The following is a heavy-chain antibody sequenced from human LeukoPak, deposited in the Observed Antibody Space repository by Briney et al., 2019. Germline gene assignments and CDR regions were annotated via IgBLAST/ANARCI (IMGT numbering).Heavy chain of an antibody. V-gene: IGHV3-7*01. CDR2: IKQDGTEK. J-gene: IGHJ4*02. CDR3: TKLAKYFYGSQTYYFFEH. Sequence: GGSLRLSCAASGFSFTTYWMSWVRQAPGKGLEWVANIKQDGTEKYYVDSVKGRFTISRDNAKNSLYLQMNSLRVEDTAVYYCTKLAKYFYGSQTYYFFEHWGQGTPVTASS. D-gene: IGHD3-10*01. CDR1: GFSFTTYW.